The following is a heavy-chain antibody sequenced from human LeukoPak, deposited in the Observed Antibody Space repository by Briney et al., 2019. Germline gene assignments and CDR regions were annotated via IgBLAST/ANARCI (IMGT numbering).Heavy chain of an antibody. D-gene: IGHD7-27*01. J-gene: IGHJ4*02. Sequence: SETLSLTCTVSGGSISSYYWSWIRQPPGKGLEWIGYIYYSGSTNYNPSLKSRVTISVDTSKNQFSLKLSSVTAADTAVYYCARKNPWGYFDYWGQGTLVTVSS. CDR2: IYYSGST. V-gene: IGHV4-59*01. CDR3: ARKNPWGYFDY. CDR1: GGSISSYY.